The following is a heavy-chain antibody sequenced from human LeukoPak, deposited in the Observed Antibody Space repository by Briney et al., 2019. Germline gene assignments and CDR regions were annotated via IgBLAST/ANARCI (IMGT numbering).Heavy chain of an antibody. J-gene: IGHJ4*02. CDR3: ARGAWIGYYDFWSGYYHFDY. CDR2: INPNSGGT. V-gene: IGHV1-2*02. CDR1: GYTFTGYY. D-gene: IGHD3-3*01. Sequence: ASVKVSCRASGYTFTGYYMHWVRQAPGQGLEWMGWINPNSGGTNYAQKFQGRVTMTRDTSISTAYMELSRLRSDDTAVYYCARGAWIGYYDFWSGYYHFDYWGQGTLVTVSS.